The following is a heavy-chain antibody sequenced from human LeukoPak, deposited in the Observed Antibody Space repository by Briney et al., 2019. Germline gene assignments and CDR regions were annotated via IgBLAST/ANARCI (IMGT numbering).Heavy chain of an antibody. D-gene: IGHD3-22*01. V-gene: IGHV1-69*13. CDR1: GYTFTGYY. CDR2: IIPIFGTA. Sequence: EASVKVSCKASGYTFTGYYMHWVRQAPGQGLEWMGGIIPIFGTANYAQRFQGRVTITADESTSTAYMELSSLRSEDTAVYYCARDAREGYYYWSFDYWGQGTLVTVSS. CDR3: ARDAREGYYYWSFDY. J-gene: IGHJ4*02.